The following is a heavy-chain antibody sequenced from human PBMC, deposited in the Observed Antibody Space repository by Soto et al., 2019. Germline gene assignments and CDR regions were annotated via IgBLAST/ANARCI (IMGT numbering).Heavy chain of an antibody. J-gene: IGHJ4*02. CDR1: GGSISSLY. Sequence: SETLSLTCTVSGGSISSLYLAWIRQPAGKGLECIGRIFPSGDSNYNPSLKSRVSMSLDTSKNQFSLTVTSVTAADTAVYYCARASRCKSEYECFAWLDFWGQGILVT. D-gene: IGHD6-6*01. CDR2: IFPSGDS. V-gene: IGHV4-4*07. CDR3: ARASRCKSEYECFAWLDF.